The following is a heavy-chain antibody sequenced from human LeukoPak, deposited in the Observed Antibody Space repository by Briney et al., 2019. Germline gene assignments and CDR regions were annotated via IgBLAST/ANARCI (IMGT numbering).Heavy chain of an antibody. CDR1: GGSFSGYY. CDR3: ARRYRSSWYLGPWFDP. J-gene: IGHJ5*02. V-gene: IGHV4-34*01. CDR2: INHSGST. Sequence: PSETLSLTCAVYGGSFSGYYWSWIRQPPGKGLEWIGEINHSGSTNYNPSLKSRVTISVDTSKNQFSLKLSSVTAADTAVYYCARRYRSSWYLGPWFDPGGKETRVTVPS. D-gene: IGHD6-13*01.